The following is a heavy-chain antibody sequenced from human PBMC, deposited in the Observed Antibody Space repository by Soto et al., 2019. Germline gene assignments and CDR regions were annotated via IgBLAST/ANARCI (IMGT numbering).Heavy chain of an antibody. Sequence: WGSLRLACAASGFTFSSYVMHWVRQDTGKGLEWVSAIGTAGDTYYPGSVKGRFTISRENAKNSLYLQMNSLRAEDTAVYYCARDVGLAAAGFSDYWGQGTLVTVSS. CDR3: ARDVGLAAAGFSDY. V-gene: IGHV3-13*01. CDR2: IGTAGDT. CDR1: GFTFSSYV. D-gene: IGHD6-13*01. J-gene: IGHJ4*02.